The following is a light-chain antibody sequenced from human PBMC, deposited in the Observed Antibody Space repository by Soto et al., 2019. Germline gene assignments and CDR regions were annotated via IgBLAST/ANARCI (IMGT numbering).Light chain of an antibody. J-gene: IGKJ4*01. Sequence: EKVMTQSPAALSVSPGERATLSCRASQSVNSNLAWYQQKPGQAPRLLLYGASTRATGIPARFSGSASGKEFTLTISSLQSEDSAVYYCQQYNDWPLTFGGGTKVDIK. CDR1: QSVNSN. CDR2: GAS. CDR3: QQYNDWPLT. V-gene: IGKV3-15*01.